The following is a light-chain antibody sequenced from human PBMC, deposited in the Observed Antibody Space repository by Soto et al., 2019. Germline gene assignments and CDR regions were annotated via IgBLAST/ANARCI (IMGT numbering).Light chain of an antibody. J-gene: IGKJ1*01. Sequence: AIQMTQSPSSLSASVGDRVTITCRASQAIRNDLAWYQQKAGKAPKLLISAASILQSGVPSRFSGRGSGTDFTLTISSLQSEDLATYYCLQDYNDPWTFGQGTKVEI. V-gene: IGKV1-6*01. CDR3: LQDYNDPWT. CDR2: AAS. CDR1: QAIRND.